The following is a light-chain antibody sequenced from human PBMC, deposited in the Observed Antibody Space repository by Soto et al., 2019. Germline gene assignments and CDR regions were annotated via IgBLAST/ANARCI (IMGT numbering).Light chain of an antibody. CDR2: GAS. J-gene: IGKJ2*01. CDR3: QQSGGSPRYT. Sequence: EIVLTQSPGTLSLSPGERATLSCRASQSVSNSYLAWYQQKPGQAPSLLIYGASSRATGIPDRFSGSGSGTDFTLTISRLEPEDFGVYYCQQSGGSPRYTFGQGTKLEIK. CDR1: QSVSNSY. V-gene: IGKV3-20*01.